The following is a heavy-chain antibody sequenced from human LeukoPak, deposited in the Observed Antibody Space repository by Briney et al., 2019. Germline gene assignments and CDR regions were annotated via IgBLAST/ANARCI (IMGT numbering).Heavy chain of an antibody. J-gene: IGHJ4*02. Sequence: GGSLRLSCEASGFTFSSYAMHWVRQAPGKGLEWVAVISYDGSNKYYAESVKGRFTISRDNSKNTLYLQMNSLRGEDTAVYYCARGRSTDSCDSRLHWGQGTLVTVSS. D-gene: IGHD3-22*01. CDR1: GFTFSSYA. CDR3: ARGRSTDSCDSRLH. CDR2: ISYDGSNK. V-gene: IGHV3-30-3*01.